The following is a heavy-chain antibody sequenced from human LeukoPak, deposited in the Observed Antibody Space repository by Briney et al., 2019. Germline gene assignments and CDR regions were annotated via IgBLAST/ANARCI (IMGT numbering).Heavy chain of an antibody. D-gene: IGHD2-2*03. V-gene: IGHV4-34*01. Sequence: SETLSPTCAVYGGSFSGYYWSWIRQPPGKGLEWIGEINHSGSTNYNPSLKSRVTISVDTSKNQFSLKLSSVTAADTAVYYCARGAGYCSSTSCYRVVFAFDIWGQGTMVTVSS. CDR3: ARGAGYCSSTSCYRVVFAFDI. CDR1: GGSFSGYY. J-gene: IGHJ3*02. CDR2: INHSGST.